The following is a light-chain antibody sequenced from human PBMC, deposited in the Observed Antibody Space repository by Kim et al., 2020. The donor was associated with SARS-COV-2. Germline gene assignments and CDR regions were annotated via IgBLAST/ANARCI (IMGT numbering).Light chain of an antibody. CDR2: EDR. J-gene: IGLJ1*01. V-gene: IGLV3-1*01. CDR3: QAWDSTTYV. CDR1: KLGDKY. Sequence: SYELTQPPSVSVSPGQTASITCSGDKLGDKYACWYQQKPGQSPVLVIYEDRKRPPGIPERFSGSNSGNTATLTISGTQAMDEADYYCQAWDSTTYVFGTGTKVTVL.